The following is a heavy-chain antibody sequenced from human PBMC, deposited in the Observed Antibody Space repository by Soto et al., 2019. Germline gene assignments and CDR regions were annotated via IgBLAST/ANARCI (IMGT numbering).Heavy chain of an antibody. Sequence: VQLLESGGGLVQPGGSLRLSCEVSGFTFTSYAMGWVRQAPGKGLEWVSSISGSGGSRYYADSVKGRFTISRDNSKNTLYLQMNSLRAEDTAVYYCAKIISKYDYDTSGYYSYFDYWGQGTLVTFSS. CDR2: ISGSGGSR. CDR1: GFTFTSYA. CDR3: AKIISKYDYDTSGYYSYFDY. V-gene: IGHV3-23*01. J-gene: IGHJ4*02. D-gene: IGHD3-22*01.